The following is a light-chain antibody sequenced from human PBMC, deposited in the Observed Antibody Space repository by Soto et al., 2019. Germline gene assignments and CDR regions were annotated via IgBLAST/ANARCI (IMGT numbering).Light chain of an antibody. Sequence: EIVLTQSPGTLSLSPGGRATLSCRASQSVSSNNLAWYQQRPGQAPRVVIYGASTRATGIPERFSGSGSGTGFTLTISRLEPEDFAVYYCQQYGRSPFTFGPGTKVDIK. CDR1: QSVSSNN. V-gene: IGKV3-20*01. CDR3: QQYGRSPFT. J-gene: IGKJ3*01. CDR2: GAS.